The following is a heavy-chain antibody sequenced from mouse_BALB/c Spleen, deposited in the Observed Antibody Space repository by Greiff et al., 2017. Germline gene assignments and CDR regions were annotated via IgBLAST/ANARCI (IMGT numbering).Heavy chain of an antibody. CDR3: ARDRYYGGDSY. D-gene: IGHD1-1*01. J-gene: IGHJ2*01. Sequence: EVKLLESGPGLVKPSQSLSLTCSVTGYSITSGYYWNWIRQFPGNKLEWMGYISYDGSNNYNPSLKNRISITRDTSKNQFFLKLNSVTTEDTATYYCARDRYYGGDSYWGQGTTLTVSS. CDR1: GYSITSGYY. CDR2: ISYDGSN. V-gene: IGHV3-6*02.